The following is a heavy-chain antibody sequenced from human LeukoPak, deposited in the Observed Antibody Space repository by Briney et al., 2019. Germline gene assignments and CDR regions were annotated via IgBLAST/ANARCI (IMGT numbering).Heavy chain of an antibody. CDR3: ARDALYDFWSGYYTADYYYYYYMDV. CDR1: GFTFSSYS. Sequence: GGSLRLSCAASGFTFSSYSMNWVRQAPGKGLEWVSSISSSSYIYYADSVKGRFTISRDNAKNSLYLQMNSLRAEDTAVYYCARDALYDFWSGYYTADYYYYYYMDVWGKGTTVTVSS. J-gene: IGHJ6*03. V-gene: IGHV3-21*01. D-gene: IGHD3-3*01. CDR2: ISSSSYI.